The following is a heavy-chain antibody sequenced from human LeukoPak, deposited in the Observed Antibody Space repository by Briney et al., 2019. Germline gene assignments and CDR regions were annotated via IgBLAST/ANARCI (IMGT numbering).Heavy chain of an antibody. J-gene: IGHJ6*02. CDR3: AKHSSSWPDYGMDV. CDR1: GGSLSSYY. Sequence: SETLSLTCAVYGGSLSSYYWSWIRQPPGKGLEWIGYIYYSGSTNYNPSLKSRVTISVDTSKNQFSLKLSSVTAADTAVYYCAKHSSSWPDYGMDVWGQGTTVTVSS. D-gene: IGHD6-13*01. V-gene: IGHV4-59*08. CDR2: IYYSGST.